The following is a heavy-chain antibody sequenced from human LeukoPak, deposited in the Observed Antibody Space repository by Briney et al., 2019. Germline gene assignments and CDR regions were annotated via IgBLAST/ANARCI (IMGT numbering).Heavy chain of an antibody. Sequence: SETLSLTCTVSGGSISSYYWSWIRQPPGKGLEWIVYIYYSGSTNYNPSLKSRVTISVDTSKNQFSLKLSSVTAADTAVYYCARDRAMVRGVNYYYGMDVWGQGTTVTVSS. CDR2: IYYSGST. D-gene: IGHD3-10*01. CDR1: GGSISSYY. CDR3: ARDRAMVRGVNYYYGMDV. J-gene: IGHJ6*02. V-gene: IGHV4-59*01.